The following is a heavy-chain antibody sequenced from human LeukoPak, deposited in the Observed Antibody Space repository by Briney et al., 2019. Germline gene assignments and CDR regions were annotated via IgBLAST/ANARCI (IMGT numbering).Heavy chain of an antibody. V-gene: IGHV4-39*07. CDR3: ARGGDYYDSSGSWFDP. D-gene: IGHD3-22*01. J-gene: IGHJ5*02. CDR2: SHYSGST. Sequence: SETLSLTCTVSSGSISSSSYYWGWIRQPPGKGLEWIGSSHYSGSTYYNPPLKSRVTISVDTSKNQFSLKLSSVTAADTAVYYCARGGDYYDSSGSWFDPWGQGTLVTVSS. CDR1: SGSISSSSYY.